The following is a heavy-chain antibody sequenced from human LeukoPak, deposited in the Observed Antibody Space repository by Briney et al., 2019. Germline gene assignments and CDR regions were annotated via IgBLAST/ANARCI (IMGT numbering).Heavy chain of an antibody. CDR3: ARDPHSGEVDI. CDR2: ISSSSTYI. J-gene: IGHJ3*02. Sequence: GGSLRLSCAASGFTFSIYTMDWVRQAPGKGLEWVSSISSSSTYIYYADSVKGRFTISRDNAKNSLYLQMNSLRAEDTAVYYCARDPHSGEVDIWGQGTMVTVSS. CDR1: GFTFSIYT. D-gene: IGHD7-27*01. V-gene: IGHV3-21*01.